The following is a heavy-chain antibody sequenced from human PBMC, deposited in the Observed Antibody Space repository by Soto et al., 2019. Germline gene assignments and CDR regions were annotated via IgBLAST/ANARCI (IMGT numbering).Heavy chain of an antibody. D-gene: IGHD5-18*01. CDR2: INHSGST. CDR1: GGSFSGYY. J-gene: IGHJ4*02. Sequence: PSETLSLTCAVYGGSFSGYYWSWIRQPPGKGLEWIGEINHSGSTNYNPSLKSRVTISVDTSKNQFSLKLSSVTAADTAVYYCAMLNRGDVDTAMVTDYWGQGTLVTSPQ. CDR3: AMLNRGDVDTAMVTDY. V-gene: IGHV4-34*01.